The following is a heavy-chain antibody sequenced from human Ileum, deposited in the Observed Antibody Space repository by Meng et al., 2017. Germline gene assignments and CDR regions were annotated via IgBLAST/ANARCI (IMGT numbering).Heavy chain of an antibody. J-gene: IGHJ4*02. Sequence: GESLKISCAASGFTFSSYAMTWVRQAPGKGLEWVASITSSNFIYYGDSVKGRFTISRDDAKNSLYLQMNGLRAEDTAVYYCARVRGLMDYWGQGTLVTVSS. CDR2: ITSSNFI. CDR1: GFTFSSYA. D-gene: IGHD3-16*01. V-gene: IGHV3-21*01. CDR3: ARVRGLMDY.